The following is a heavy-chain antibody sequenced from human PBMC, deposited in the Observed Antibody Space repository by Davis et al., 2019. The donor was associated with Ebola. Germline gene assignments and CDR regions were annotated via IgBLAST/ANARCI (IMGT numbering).Heavy chain of an antibody. CDR3: AKVRLLVDY. V-gene: IGHV3-23*01. Sequence: GESLKISCAASGFTFSSYAMSWVRQAPGKGLEWVSAISGSGGSTYYADSVKGRFTISRDNSKNTLYLQMNSLRAEDTAVYYCAKVRLLVDYWGQGTLVTVSS. D-gene: IGHD2-8*02. CDR1: GFTFSSYA. J-gene: IGHJ4*02. CDR2: ISGSGGST.